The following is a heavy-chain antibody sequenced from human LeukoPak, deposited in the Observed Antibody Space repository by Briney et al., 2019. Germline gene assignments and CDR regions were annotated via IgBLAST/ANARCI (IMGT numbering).Heavy chain of an antibody. CDR2: ISSSSSTI. CDR3: ARDRRGPDV. CDR1: GFTFSTYS. Sequence: GGSLRLSCAASGFTFSTYSINWVRQAPGKGLEWVSYISSSSSTIYYADSVKGRFTISRDNAKNSLYLQMNSLRVEDTAVYYCARDRRGPDVWGQGTTVTVSS. J-gene: IGHJ6*02. V-gene: IGHV3-48*01.